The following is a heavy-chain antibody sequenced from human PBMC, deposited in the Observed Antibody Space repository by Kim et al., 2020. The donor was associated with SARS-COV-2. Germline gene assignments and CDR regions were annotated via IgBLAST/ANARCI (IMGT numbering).Heavy chain of an antibody. CDR3: VKDHWVTTTVPAVFDP. Sequence: GGSLRLSCVASGFTFSTFDLNWVRQAPGKGLEWVAYINRGGLPIFYADSVKGRFTISRDDANGLLHLEMNSLRADDTGLYYCVKDHWVTTTVPAVFDPWGQGTLVTVSS. CDR2: INRGGLPI. D-gene: IGHD4-4*01. CDR1: GFTFSTFD. V-gene: IGHV3-48*03. J-gene: IGHJ5*02.